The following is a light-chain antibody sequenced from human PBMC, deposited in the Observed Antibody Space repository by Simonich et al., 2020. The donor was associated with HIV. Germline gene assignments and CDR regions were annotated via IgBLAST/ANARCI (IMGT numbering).Light chain of an antibody. Sequence: QSVLTQPPSASGTPGQRVTISCSGSSSNIGDNTVNWYQQLPGTAPKLLIYRNNQRPSGVPDRFSGSKSGTSASLAISGLRSEDEADYYCAAWDDSLSGPVFGGGTKLTVL. CDR3: AAWDDSLSGPV. V-gene: IGLV1-47*01. CDR2: RNN. CDR1: SSNIGDNT. J-gene: IGLJ3*02.